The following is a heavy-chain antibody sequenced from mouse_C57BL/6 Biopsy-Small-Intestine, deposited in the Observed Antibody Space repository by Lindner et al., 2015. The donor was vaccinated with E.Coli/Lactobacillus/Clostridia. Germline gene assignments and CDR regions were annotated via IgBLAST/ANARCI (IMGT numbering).Heavy chain of an antibody. Sequence: SVKVSCKVSGYIFTSYGISWVRQAPGQGLEWMGWISIYHGSINYAQNFQDRVTMTTDRSTTTAYMELTSLRSDDTAVYYCGRYSSGWRKIDYWGQGTLVTVSS. J-gene: IGHJ4*01. CDR1: GYIFTSYG. CDR3: GRYSSGWRKIDY. D-gene: IGHD2-5*01. CDR2: ISIYHGSI. V-gene: IGHV1S61*01.